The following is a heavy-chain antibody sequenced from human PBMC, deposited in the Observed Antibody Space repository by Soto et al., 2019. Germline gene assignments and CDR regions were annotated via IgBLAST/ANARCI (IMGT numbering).Heavy chain of an antibody. CDR2: ISGDGSNT. CDR1: GFRFSSYG. J-gene: IGHJ4*02. Sequence: PGGSLRLSCRTSGFRFSSYGMHWVRQAPGKGPEWVAFISGDGSNTEYVDSVKGRFTISRDNAKNSLYLQMNSLRAEDTALYYCAKAPWDDILAYYFDYWGQGTLVTVSS. V-gene: IGHV3-30*18. D-gene: IGHD3-9*01. CDR3: AKAPWDDILAYYFDY.